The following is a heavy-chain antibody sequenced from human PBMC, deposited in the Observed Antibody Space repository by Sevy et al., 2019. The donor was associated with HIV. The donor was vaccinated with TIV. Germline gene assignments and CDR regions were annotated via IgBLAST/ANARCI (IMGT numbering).Heavy chain of an antibody. J-gene: IGHJ4*02. CDR3: AIKMGWCSGIAFLFDY. V-gene: IGHV3-23*01. D-gene: IGHD2-21*01. CDR1: GFTFSSFA. Sequence: GGSLRLSCAASGFTFSSFAMGWVRQAPGKGMDWISVISGTGDYTYYADSVKGRFTISRDNSKNTLFLQMSSLRAEDTAIFYCAIKMGWCSGIAFLFDYWGQGTLVTVSS. CDR2: ISGTGDYT.